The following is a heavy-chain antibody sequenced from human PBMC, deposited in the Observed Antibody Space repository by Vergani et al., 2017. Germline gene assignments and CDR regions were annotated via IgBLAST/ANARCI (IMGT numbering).Heavy chain of an antibody. CDR3: VRDRGLCAGGRCYTEAWDY. J-gene: IGHJ4*02. CDR2: ISFDGTNE. V-gene: IGHV3-30-3*01. Sequence: QVQLVESGGGVVQPGTSLRLSCVVFGFALNRHAMYWVRQAPGKGLEWVVGISFDGTNEYYPDLVKGRFTISRDIAKNTLYLQVRSLRLEDTGVYHCVRDRGLCAGGRCYTEAWDYWGQGTPVTVSS. D-gene: IGHD2-2*02. CDR1: GFALNRHA.